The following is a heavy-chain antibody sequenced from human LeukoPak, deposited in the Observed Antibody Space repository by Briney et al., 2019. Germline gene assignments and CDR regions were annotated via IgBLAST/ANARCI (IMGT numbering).Heavy chain of an antibody. CDR3: AKGSSYSDYELWKFDP. J-gene: IGHJ5*02. CDR2: ISSSSSYI. CDR1: GFTFSSYS. V-gene: IGHV3-21*01. Sequence: PGGSLRLSCAASGFTFSSYSMNWVRQAPGKGLEWVSSISSSSSYIYYADSVKGRFTISRDNAKNSLYLQMNSLRAEDAAVYYCAKGSSYSDYELWKFDPWGQGTLVTVSS. D-gene: IGHD4-11*01.